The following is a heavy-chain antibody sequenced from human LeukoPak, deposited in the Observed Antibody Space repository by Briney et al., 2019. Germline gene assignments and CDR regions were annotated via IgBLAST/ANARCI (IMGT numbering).Heavy chain of an antibody. D-gene: IGHD1-14*01. J-gene: IGHJ4*02. Sequence: VASVKVSCKASGGTFSSYAISWVRQAPGQGLEWMGGIIPIFGTANYAQKFQGRVTITTDESTSTAYMELSSLRSEDTAVYYCARNFGDRYYFDYWGQGTLVTVSS. CDR2: IIPIFGTA. V-gene: IGHV1-69*05. CDR3: ARNFGDRYYFDY. CDR1: GGTFSSYA.